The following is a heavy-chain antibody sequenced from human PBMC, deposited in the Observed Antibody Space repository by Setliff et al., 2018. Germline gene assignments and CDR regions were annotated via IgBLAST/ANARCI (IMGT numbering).Heavy chain of an antibody. V-gene: IGHV3-48*01. CDR1: GFTFSSYS. J-gene: IGHJ6*03. CDR3: ARDPNSGSYWNYYYYMDV. D-gene: IGHD1-26*01. Sequence: GGSLRLSCAASGFTFSSYSMNWVRQAPGKGLEWVSYISSSSSTIYYADSVKGRFTISRDNAKNSLSLQMNSLRAEDTAVFYCARDPNSGSYWNYYYYMDVWGKGTTVTVSS. CDR2: ISSSSSTI.